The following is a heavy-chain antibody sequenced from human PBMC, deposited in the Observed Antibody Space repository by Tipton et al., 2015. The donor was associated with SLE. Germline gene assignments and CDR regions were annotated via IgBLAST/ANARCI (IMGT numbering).Heavy chain of an antibody. D-gene: IGHD6-13*01. CDR3: ARDPSSTWDVFDI. J-gene: IGHJ3*02. CDR1: GGSIISSTYF. Sequence: TLSLTCTVSGGSIISSTYFWAWIRQPPGKGLEWIGSIYYGRSTYYSPSLKSRVTISVDTSNNQFSLKLSSVTAADTAVYYCARDPSSTWDVFDIWGQGTMVTVSS. CDR2: IYYGRST. V-gene: IGHV4-39*07.